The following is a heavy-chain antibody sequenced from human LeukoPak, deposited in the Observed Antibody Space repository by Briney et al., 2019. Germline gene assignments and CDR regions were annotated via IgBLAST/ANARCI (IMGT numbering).Heavy chain of an antibody. J-gene: IGHJ4*02. CDR1: GFTFSSYA. V-gene: IGHV3-23*01. D-gene: IGHD3-22*01. CDR2: ISGSGGST. Sequence: GRSLRLSCAASGFTFSSYAMSWVRQAPGKGLEWDSAISGSGGSTHYADSVKGRFTISRDNSKNTLYLQMNSLRAEDTAVYYCAKDLQTWTYYDSSGYYEVDYWGQGTLVTVSS. CDR3: AKDLQTWTYYDSSGYYEVDY.